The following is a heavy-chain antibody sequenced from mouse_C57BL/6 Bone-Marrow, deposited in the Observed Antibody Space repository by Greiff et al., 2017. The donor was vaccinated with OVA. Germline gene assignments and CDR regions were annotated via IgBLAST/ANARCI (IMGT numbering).Heavy chain of an antibody. CDR3: ARRYYDYEGAMDY. J-gene: IGHJ4*01. CDR2: INPSNGGT. Sequence: QVQLKESGTELVKPGASVKLSCKASGYTFTSYWMHWVKQRPGQGLEWIGNINPSNGGTNYNEKFKSKATLTVDKSSSTAYMQLSSLTSEDSAVYYCARRYYDYEGAMDYWGQGTSVTVSS. D-gene: IGHD2-4*01. CDR1: GYTFTSYW. V-gene: IGHV1-53*01.